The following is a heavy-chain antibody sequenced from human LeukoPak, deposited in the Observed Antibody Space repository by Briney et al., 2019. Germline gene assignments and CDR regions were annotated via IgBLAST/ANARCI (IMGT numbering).Heavy chain of an antibody. D-gene: IGHD4-17*01. J-gene: IGHJ5*02. CDR2: NSYSGSA. Sequence: SSETLSLTCTVAGGSVSSGNYYWTWIRQPPGKGLEWIGYNSYSGSANYNPSLKSRVTILLDTSKHQFSLKLSSVTAADTAIYSCARRVSGDYGHWFAPWGQGTLVTVSS. CDR3: ARRVSGDYGHWFAP. CDR1: GGSVSSGNYY. V-gene: IGHV4-61*01.